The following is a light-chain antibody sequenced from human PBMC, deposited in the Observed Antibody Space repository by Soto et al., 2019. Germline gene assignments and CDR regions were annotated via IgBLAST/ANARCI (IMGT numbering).Light chain of an antibody. V-gene: IGKV1-33*01. Sequence: DIQMTQSPSSLSASVGDRVTITCQASEDINNNLNWYQKKPGEAPKLLIYAASNSQAGVPSRFSGSGYGTHYTFTISSLQPDDTATYYCQHYDNFPPLRTFGGGTKVEIK. J-gene: IGKJ4*01. CDR2: AAS. CDR1: EDINNN. CDR3: QHYDNFPPLRT.